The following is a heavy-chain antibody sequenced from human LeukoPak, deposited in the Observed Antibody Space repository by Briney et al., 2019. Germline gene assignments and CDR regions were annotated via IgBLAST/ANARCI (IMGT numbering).Heavy chain of an antibody. Sequence: PGGSLRLSCEVSGFTFSSYAMHCVRQAPGKGLEWVAVISSDGSKKDYADSVKGRFTISRDNAKNSLYLQMNSLRAEDTALYYCARKLWNYPYYFDYWGQGTLVTVSS. CDR1: GFTFSSYA. D-gene: IGHD1-7*01. V-gene: IGHV3-30*04. CDR2: ISSDGSKK. J-gene: IGHJ4*02. CDR3: ARKLWNYPYYFDY.